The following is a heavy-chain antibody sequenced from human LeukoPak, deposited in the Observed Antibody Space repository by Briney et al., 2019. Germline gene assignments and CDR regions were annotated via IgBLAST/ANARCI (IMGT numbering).Heavy chain of an antibody. V-gene: IGHV4-39*01. CDR1: GGSISSSSYY. CDR2: IYYSGSA. Sequence: SETLSLTCTVSGGSISSSSYYWGWIRQPPGKGLEWIGSIYYSGSAYYNPSLKSRVTISVDTSKNQFSLKLNSVTAADTAVYYCARHEIRIYYGSGTLNWFDPWGQGTLVTVSS. J-gene: IGHJ5*02. CDR3: ARHEIRIYYGSGTLNWFDP. D-gene: IGHD3-10*01.